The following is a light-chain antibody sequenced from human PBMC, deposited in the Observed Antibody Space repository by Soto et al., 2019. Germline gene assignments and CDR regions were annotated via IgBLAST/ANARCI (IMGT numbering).Light chain of an antibody. J-gene: IGKJ3*01. V-gene: IGKV3-20*01. CDR1: QSFSSSY. Sequence: IVLTQSPGTLSLSPGERATLSCRASQSFSSSYLAWYQQKPGQAPRLLSYGASSRATGIPDRLSGSGSGTDCTLTISRREPEVFALYYCQQYGSSSFTFGPGTKVDI. CDR2: GAS. CDR3: QQYGSSSFT.